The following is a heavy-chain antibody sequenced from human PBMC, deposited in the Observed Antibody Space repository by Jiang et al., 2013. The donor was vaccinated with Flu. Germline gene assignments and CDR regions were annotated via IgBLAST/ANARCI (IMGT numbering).Heavy chain of an antibody. J-gene: IGHJ6*02. V-gene: IGHV1-3*01. D-gene: IGHD3-10*01. CDR2: INAGNGNT. CDR3: ARGDYGSELVGEYYYYYYGMDV. Sequence: SGAEVKKPGASVKVSCKASGYTFTSYAMHWVRQAPGQRLEWMGWINAGNGNTKYSQKFQGRVTITRDTSASTAYMELSSLRSEDTAVYYCARGDYGSELVGEYYYYYYGMDVWGQGTTVTVSS. CDR1: GYTFTSYA.